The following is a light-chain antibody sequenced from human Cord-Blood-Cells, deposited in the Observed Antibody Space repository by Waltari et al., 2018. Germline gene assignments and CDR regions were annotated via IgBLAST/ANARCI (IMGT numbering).Light chain of an antibody. CDR2: DNN. CDR3: GTWDSSLSAGV. J-gene: IGLJ3*02. Sequence: QAVWTKPRSASVAPGHKVTISCTGPSSHNGNNYVYWYQQLSGPAPTLLIYDNNKRPSGIPDRFSGSKSGTSATLGITGLQTGDEADYYCGTWDSSLSAGVFGGGTKLAVL. V-gene: IGLV1-51*01. CDR1: SSHNGNNY.